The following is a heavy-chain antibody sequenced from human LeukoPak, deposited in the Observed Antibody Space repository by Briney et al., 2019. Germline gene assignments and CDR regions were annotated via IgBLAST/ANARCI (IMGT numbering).Heavy chain of an antibody. CDR3: ARGGQVGATFDY. CDR2: IYYSGST. CDR1: GGSISSYY. V-gene: IGHV4-59*12. D-gene: IGHD1-26*01. J-gene: IGHJ4*02. Sequence: ASETLSLTCTVSGGSISSYYWSWIRQPPGKGLEWIGYIYYSGSTNYNPSLKSRVTISVDTSKNQFSLKLSSVTAADTAVYYCARGGQVGATFDYWGQGTLVTVSS.